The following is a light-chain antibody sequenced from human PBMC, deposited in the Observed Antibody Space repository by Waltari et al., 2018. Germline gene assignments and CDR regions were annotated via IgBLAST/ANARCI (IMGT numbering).Light chain of an antibody. J-gene: IGLJ3*02. CDR3: ASYTTSYTWV. Sequence: QSALTQPASVSGSPGQSLTISCAGTTSDLGTYNFVPLYQQLPGKVPKLIFYDVNKRPSGVSNRFSGSKSGNTASLTISGLLAEDEADYYCASYTTSYTWVFGGGTRLAVL. CDR2: DVN. V-gene: IGLV2-14*03. CDR1: TSDLGTYNF.